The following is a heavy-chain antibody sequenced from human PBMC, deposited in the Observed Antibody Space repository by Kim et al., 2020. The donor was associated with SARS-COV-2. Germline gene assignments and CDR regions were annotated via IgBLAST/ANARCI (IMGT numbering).Heavy chain of an antibody. CDR2: INPSGGST. D-gene: IGHD3-10*01. Sequence: ASVKVSCKASGYTFTSYYMHWVRQAPGQGLEWMGIINPSGGSTSYAQKFQGRVTMTRDTSTSTVYMELSSLRSEDTAVYYCAREFQEDSGSYHIGHYYYGMDAWGQGTTVTVSS. J-gene: IGHJ6*02. CDR1: GYTFTSYY. V-gene: IGHV1-46*01. CDR3: AREFQEDSGSYHIGHYYYGMDA.